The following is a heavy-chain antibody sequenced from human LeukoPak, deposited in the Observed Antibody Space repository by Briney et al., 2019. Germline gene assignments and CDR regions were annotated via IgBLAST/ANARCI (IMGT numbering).Heavy chain of an antibody. V-gene: IGHV3-48*02. J-gene: IGHJ3*02. CDR3: AKYSGSSDAFDI. Sequence: PGGSLRLSCAASGFTFSSYSMNWVRQAPGKGLEWISYISSSSSMIFYADSVKGRFTTSRDNAKNSLYLQLNSLRDEDTAVYYCAKYSGSSDAFDIWGQGTMVTVSS. CDR1: GFTFSSYS. CDR2: ISSSSSMI. D-gene: IGHD1-26*01.